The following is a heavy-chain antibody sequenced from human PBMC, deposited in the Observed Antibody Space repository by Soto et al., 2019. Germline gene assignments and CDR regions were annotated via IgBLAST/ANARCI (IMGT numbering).Heavy chain of an antibody. CDR1: GYSFTSYW. J-gene: IGHJ6*02. D-gene: IGHD3-9*01. V-gene: IGHV5-51*01. CDR3: GSYAMDV. Sequence: PGESLKISCNGSGYSFTSYWIGWVRQMPGKGLEWMGIIYPGDSDTRYSPSFQGQVTISADKSISTAADTAVYYCARADYEILTGSYAMDVWGQGTTVTVSS. CDR2: IYPGDSDT.